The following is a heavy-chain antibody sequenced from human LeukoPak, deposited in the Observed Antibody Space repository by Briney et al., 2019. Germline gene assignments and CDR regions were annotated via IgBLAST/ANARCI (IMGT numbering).Heavy chain of an antibody. V-gene: IGHV1-18*01. Sequence: ASVKVSCKASGYTFTNYGLIWVRQAPGQGLEWMGWIGTDNGNTNSVQKFQGRVTLTTDTSTTTAYMELRSLRSDDTAVYYCARGDDAFDIWGQGTMVTVSS. CDR2: IGTDNGNT. CDR1: GYTFTNYG. CDR3: ARGDDAFDI. J-gene: IGHJ3*02.